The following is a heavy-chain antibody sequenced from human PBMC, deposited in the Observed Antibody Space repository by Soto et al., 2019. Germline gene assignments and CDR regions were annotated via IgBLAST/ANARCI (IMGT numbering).Heavy chain of an antibody. V-gene: IGHV3-23*01. CDR3: AKVRLSYYYYYYGMDV. CDR2: ISGSGGST. D-gene: IGHD1-26*01. J-gene: IGHJ6*02. CDR1: GFTFSNYA. Sequence: EVQLLESGGGLVHPGGSLRLSCAASGFTFSNYAMSWVRQAPGKGLEWVSAISGSGGSTFYADSVKGRFTISRDNPRNMLYLRMSSLRAEDTAVYYCAKVRLSYYYYYYGMDVWGQGTTVTVSS.